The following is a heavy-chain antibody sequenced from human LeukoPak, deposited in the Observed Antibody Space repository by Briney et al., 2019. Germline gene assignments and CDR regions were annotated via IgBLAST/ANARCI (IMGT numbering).Heavy chain of an antibody. D-gene: IGHD6-19*01. CDR1: GYTFTSYY. CDR3: ARDGRYRSGWSFDY. Sequence: ASVKVSCKASGYTFTSYYIHWVRQAPGQGLEWMGIINPFNGDTTHAQRFQGRLTLTSDPSTSTFDVELTSLRSDDTAVYYCARDGRYRSGWSFDYWGQGTQVTVSS. V-gene: IGHV1-46*01. J-gene: IGHJ4*02. CDR2: INPFNGDT.